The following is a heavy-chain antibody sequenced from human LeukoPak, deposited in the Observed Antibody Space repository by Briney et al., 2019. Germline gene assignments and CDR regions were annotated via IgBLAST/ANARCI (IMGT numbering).Heavy chain of an antibody. CDR1: GGSIIGYD. V-gene: IGHV4-59*08. J-gene: IGHJ4*02. D-gene: IGHD3-22*01. CDR2: ISYTGST. CDR3: ARTWHYDSSDYFPFDN. Sequence: KTSETLSLTCTVSGGSIIGYDWSWIRQPPGKGLEWIGYISYTGSTNFSPSLKSRLAMSVDTSSNQFSLHLSSVTAADTAVYYCARTWHYDSSDYFPFDNWGQGTLVTVSS.